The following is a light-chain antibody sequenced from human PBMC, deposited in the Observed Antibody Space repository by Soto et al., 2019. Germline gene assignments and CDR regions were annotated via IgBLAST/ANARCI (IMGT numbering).Light chain of an antibody. CDR1: QSVGRNF. J-gene: IGKJ1*01. CDR2: GAS. CDR3: HQYADSPRT. V-gene: IGKV3-20*01. Sequence: EIVLTQSPGTLSLSPGERATLSCRASQSVGRNFLAWYQQKPGQAPRFLIYGASSRATGIPDRFSGSGSGTDFTLTLSRLEPEDSAVYYCHQYADSPRTFGQGTKVEIK.